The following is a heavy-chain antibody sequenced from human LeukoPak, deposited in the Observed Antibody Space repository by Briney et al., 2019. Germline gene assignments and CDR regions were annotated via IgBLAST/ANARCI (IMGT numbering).Heavy chain of an antibody. Sequence: GGSLRLSCAASGFTLDDYAMHWVRQAPGKGLEWVSGISWNSGSIGYADSVKGRFTISRDNSRSTLYLQMNSLRPEDTAIYYCAREGYYGSGSPPSLYFDYWGQGTLVTVSS. CDR3: AREGYYGSGSPPSLYFDY. CDR2: ISWNSGSI. CDR1: GFTLDDYA. J-gene: IGHJ4*02. D-gene: IGHD3-10*01. V-gene: IGHV3-9*01.